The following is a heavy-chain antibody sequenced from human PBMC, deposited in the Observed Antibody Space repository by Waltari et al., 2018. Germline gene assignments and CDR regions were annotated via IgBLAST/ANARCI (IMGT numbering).Heavy chain of an antibody. J-gene: IGHJ4*02. CDR1: GLTVSSNY. CDR3: ARGDSIED. D-gene: IGHD2-21*01. V-gene: IGHV3-53*04. CDR2: IFPAGGT. Sequence: EVQLVESGGGLVQPGGSLRLYCAASGLTVSSNYMNWVRQAPGKGLEWVSVIFPAGGTFYADSVKGRFTISRHNFGNTLYLQMDSLRAEDTAVYYCARGDSIEDWGQGTLVTVSS.